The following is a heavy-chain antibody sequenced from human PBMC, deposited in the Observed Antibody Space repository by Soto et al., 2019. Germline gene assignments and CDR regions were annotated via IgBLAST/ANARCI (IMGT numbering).Heavy chain of an antibody. D-gene: IGHD5-12*01. CDR1: GGPFSGYY. CDR2: INDSGST. J-gene: IGHJ4*02. V-gene: IGHV4-34*01. CDR3: ARSRFRGGYNL. Sequence: QVQLQQWGAGLLKPSETLSLTCAVYGGPFSGYYWIWIRQPPGKGLEWIGEINDSGSTNYNPSLNSRVTISVETSKTQFSLTLSSVAAADTAVYYCARSRFRGGYNLWGQGNLVTVSS.